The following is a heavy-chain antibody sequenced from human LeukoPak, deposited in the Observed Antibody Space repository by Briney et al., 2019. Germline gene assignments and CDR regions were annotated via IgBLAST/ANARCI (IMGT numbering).Heavy chain of an antibody. Sequence: PSETLSLTCTVSGGSISSSSYYWGWIRQPPGKGLEWIGEINHSGSTNYNPSLKSRVTISVDTSKNQFSLKLSSVTAADTAVYYCARALRVMGDSSGLDAFDIWGQGTMVTVSS. CDR3: ARALRVMGDSSGLDAFDI. CDR1: GGSISSSSYY. V-gene: IGHV4-39*07. CDR2: INHSGST. D-gene: IGHD3-22*01. J-gene: IGHJ3*02.